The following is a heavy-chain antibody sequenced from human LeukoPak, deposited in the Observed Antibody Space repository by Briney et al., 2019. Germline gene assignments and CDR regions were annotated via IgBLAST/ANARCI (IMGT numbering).Heavy chain of an antibody. V-gene: IGHV1-2*02. CDR1: GYTFTSYG. CDR3: AKGGIVGPTGWFDP. J-gene: IGHJ5*02. Sequence: ASVKVSCKASGYTFTSYGISWVRQAPGQGLEWMGWINPNSGGTNYAQKFQGRVTMTRDTSISTAYMELRRLISDDTAVYYCAKGGIVGPTGWFDPWGQGTLVTVSS. D-gene: IGHD1-26*01. CDR2: INPNSGGT.